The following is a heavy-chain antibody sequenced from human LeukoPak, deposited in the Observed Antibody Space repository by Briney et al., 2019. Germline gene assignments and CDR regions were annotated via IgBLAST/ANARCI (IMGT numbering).Heavy chain of an antibody. CDR2: IDPSDSYT. CDR3: ARLGAADYVWGSYRAPFHY. Sequence: GESLKISCKGSGYSFTSYWISWVRQMPGKGLEWMGRIDPSDSYTNYSPSFQGHVTISADKSISTAYLQWSSLKASDTAMYYCARLGAADYVWGSYRAPFHYWGQGTLVTVSS. V-gene: IGHV5-10-1*01. CDR1: GYSFTSYW. J-gene: IGHJ4*02. D-gene: IGHD3-16*02.